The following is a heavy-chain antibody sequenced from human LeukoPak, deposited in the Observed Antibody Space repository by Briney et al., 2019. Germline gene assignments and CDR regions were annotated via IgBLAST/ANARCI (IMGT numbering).Heavy chain of an antibody. Sequence: GGSLRLSCAASGFTFSNYWTHWVRQAPGKGLVWVSRINMDGSITSYADSVKGRFIISRDNAKSTLYLQMNSLRAESTAVYYCAREYGYNTAHFDYWGQGTLVTVSS. CDR3: AREYGYNTAHFDY. V-gene: IGHV3-74*01. CDR2: INMDGSIT. CDR1: GFTFSNYW. J-gene: IGHJ4*02. D-gene: IGHD5-24*01.